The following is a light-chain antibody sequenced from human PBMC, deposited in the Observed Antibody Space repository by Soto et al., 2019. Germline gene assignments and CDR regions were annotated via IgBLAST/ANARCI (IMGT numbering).Light chain of an antibody. CDR1: QTISTY. J-gene: IGKJ3*01. CDR2: TAS. CDR3: QQSYGIPFT. Sequence: DIQMTQSPSSLSASVGDRVTITCRASQTISTYVNWYQQKPGKAPKLLISTASNLQSGVPSRFSGSGSGTDYTLTIDNLQPEDFATYFCQQSYGIPFTFGPGTKVYSK. V-gene: IGKV1-39*01.